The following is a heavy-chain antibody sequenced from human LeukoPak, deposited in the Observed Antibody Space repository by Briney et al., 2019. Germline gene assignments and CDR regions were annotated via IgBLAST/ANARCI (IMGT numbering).Heavy chain of an antibody. V-gene: IGHV1-18*01. D-gene: IGHD2-15*01. J-gene: IGHJ4*02. CDR3: ARLGASLGYCSGSSCYDDY. CDR2: ISAYNGNT. Sequence: ASVKVSCKASGDTFTSYGISWVRQAPGQGLEWMGWISAYNGNTNYAQKLQGRVTMTTDTSTSTAYMELRSLRSDDTAVYYCARLGASLGYCSGSSCYDDYWGQGTLVTVSS. CDR1: GDTFTSYG.